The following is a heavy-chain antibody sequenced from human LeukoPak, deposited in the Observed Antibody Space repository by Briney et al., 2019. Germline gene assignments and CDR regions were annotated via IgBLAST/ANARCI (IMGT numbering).Heavy chain of an antibody. D-gene: IGHD3-22*01. CDR3: ARDYYDSSGYSDS. CDR2: IYYSGST. Sequence: SETLSLTCTVSGGSISSYYWSWIRQPPGKGLEWIGYIYYSGSTNYNPSLKSRVTISVDTSKNQFSLKLSSVTAADTAVYYCARDYYDSSGYSDSWGQGTLVTVSS. J-gene: IGHJ4*02. CDR1: GGSISSYY. V-gene: IGHV4-59*01.